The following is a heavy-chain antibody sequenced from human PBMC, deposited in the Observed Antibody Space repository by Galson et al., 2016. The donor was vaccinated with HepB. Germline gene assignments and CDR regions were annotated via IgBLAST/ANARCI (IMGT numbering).Heavy chain of an antibody. V-gene: IGHV3-23*01. Sequence: SLRLSCAASGFTFNNYGMTWVRQAPGKGLKIVSSISRSGDGTDYADSVKGRFTISRDNSKNTLSLQMNSLRDEDTAVYYCVQGSTEPAVWGKGATVTVSS. CDR3: VQGSTEPAV. CDR1: GFTFNNYG. D-gene: IGHD1-26*01. J-gene: IGHJ6*04. CDR2: ISRSGDGT.